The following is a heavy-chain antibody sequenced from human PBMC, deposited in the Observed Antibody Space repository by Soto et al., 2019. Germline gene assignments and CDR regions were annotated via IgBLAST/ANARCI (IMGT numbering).Heavy chain of an antibody. J-gene: IGHJ4*02. CDR2: IYYSGST. CDR1: GGSISSGGYY. CDR3: ARYSGSYYYGGPPYYFDY. D-gene: IGHD1-26*01. Sequence: QVQLQESGPGPVKPSQTLSLTCTVSGGSISSGGYYWSWIRQHPGKGLEWIGYIYYSGSTYYNPSRKARVIISDDTSKNQFSLKLSSVTAADTAVYYCARYSGSYYYGGPPYYFDYWGQGSLVTVAS. V-gene: IGHV4-31*03.